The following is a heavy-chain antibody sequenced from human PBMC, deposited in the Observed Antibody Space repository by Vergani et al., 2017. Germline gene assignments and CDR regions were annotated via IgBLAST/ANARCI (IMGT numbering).Heavy chain of an antibody. D-gene: IGHD2-15*01. Sequence: QVQLVQSGAEVKKPGSSVKVSCKASGGTFSSYALNWVRQAPGQGLEWMGSIIPSLATTIYGQKFQGRVTITADESTSTAYIELSSLKSEDRAVFYCARATCSGGSCYRGFEYWGQGSLITVSS. CDR2: IIPSLATT. J-gene: IGHJ4*02. CDR3: ARATCSGGSCYRGFEY. V-gene: IGHV1-69*11. CDR1: GGTFSSYA.